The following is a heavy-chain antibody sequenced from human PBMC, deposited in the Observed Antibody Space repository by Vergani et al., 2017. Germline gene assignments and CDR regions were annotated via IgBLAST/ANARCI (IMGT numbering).Heavy chain of an antibody. Sequence: QVQLQESGPGLVKPSETLSLTCTVSGGSISSYYWSWIRQPPGKGLEWIGYIYYSGSTTYNPSLKIRVTISVDTSKNQFSLKLGSVTAAATAVYYCAGGSGSYYGWFDAWGQGTLVTVSS. J-gene: IGHJ5*02. D-gene: IGHD1-26*01. CDR3: AGGSGSYYGWFDA. CDR2: IYYSGST. V-gene: IGHV4-59*01. CDR1: GGSISSYY.